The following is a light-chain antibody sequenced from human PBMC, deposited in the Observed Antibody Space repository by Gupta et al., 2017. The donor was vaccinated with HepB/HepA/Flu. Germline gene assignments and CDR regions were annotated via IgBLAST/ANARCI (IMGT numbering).Light chain of an antibody. V-gene: IGLV1-40*01. Sequence: QSVLTQPPSASGAPGQRVTISCTGSSSNIGANYDVPWYQQLPGTAPKLLIYVNSERPSGVPDRFSGAKSGSSASLAITGLQAEDEADYYCQSYDHRLNGQVFGTGTKVTVL. CDR1: SSNIGANYD. CDR3: QSYDHRLNGQV. CDR2: VNS. J-gene: IGLJ1*01.